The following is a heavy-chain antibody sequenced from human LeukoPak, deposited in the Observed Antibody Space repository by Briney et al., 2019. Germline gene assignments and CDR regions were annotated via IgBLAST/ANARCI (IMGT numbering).Heavy chain of an antibody. Sequence: GGSLRLSCAASGFSITPYWMYWVRQAPGEGPVLVSRINTEGTIRTYADSVKGRFTISRDNAKNTLSLQMDSLRAEDTAVYFCTRRETYGYYFDFGGQGTLVTVSS. J-gene: IGHJ4*02. D-gene: IGHD2-2*03. CDR1: GFSITPYW. V-gene: IGHV3-74*01. CDR2: INTEGTIR. CDR3: TRRETYGYYFDF.